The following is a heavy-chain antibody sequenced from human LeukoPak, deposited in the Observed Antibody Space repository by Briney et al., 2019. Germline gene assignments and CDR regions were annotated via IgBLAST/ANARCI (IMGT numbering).Heavy chain of an antibody. CDR2: IYSGGST. J-gene: IGHJ4*02. CDR1: GFTVSSNH. Sequence: GGSLRLSCAATGFTVSSNHMSWVRQAPGKGLEWVSVIYSGGSTDYADSVKGRFTISRDNSKNTLYLQMNSLRAEDTAVYHCARGPAGYNWGQGTLVTVSS. V-gene: IGHV3-53*01. CDR3: ARGPAGYN. D-gene: IGHD1-1*01.